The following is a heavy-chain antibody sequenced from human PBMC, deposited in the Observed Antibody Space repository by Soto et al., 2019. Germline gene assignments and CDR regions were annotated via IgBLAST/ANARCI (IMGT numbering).Heavy chain of an antibody. V-gene: IGHV3-64*01. J-gene: IGHJ6*03. Sequence: EVQLVESGGGLAQPGGSLRLSCAASGFTFSSDAMDWVRQAPGKGLEYVSGISSNGIGTYYASSVKGRFTISRDNSRDTVYLQMDSLRPEDMXVXYCARRARADYYYMDVWGKGTTVTVS. CDR1: GFTFSSDA. CDR3: ARRARADYYYMDV. D-gene: IGHD6-6*01. CDR2: ISSNGIGT.